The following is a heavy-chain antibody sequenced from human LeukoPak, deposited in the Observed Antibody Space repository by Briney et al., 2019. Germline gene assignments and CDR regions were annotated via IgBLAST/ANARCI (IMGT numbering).Heavy chain of an antibody. CDR3: ARDLYRGHPSLGWFDP. D-gene: IGHD1-14*01. CDR1: GYTFTGYY. CDR2: INANSGGT. J-gene: IGHJ5*02. Sequence: ASVKVSCKASGYTFTGYYMRWVRQAPGQGVEWMGWINANSGGTNYAQKFQGRVTMTRDTSISTAYMELSRLRSDDTAVYYCARDLYRGHPSLGWFDPWGQGTLVTVSS. V-gene: IGHV1-2*02.